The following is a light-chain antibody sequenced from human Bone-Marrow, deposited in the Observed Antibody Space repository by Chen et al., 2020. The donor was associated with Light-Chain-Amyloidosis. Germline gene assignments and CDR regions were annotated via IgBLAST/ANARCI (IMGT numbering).Light chain of an antibody. V-gene: IGLV2-14*01. J-gene: IGLJ1*01. CDR2: AVS. Sequence: QSVLTQPASVSGSPGQSITISCTGTSGDVGTYNYVSCYQQHPGKAPKVMIYAVSNRPSGVSNRFSGSKSGNTASLTISGLQAEDEADYYCSSFTSSSSYVFGPGTKVTVL. CDR1: SGDVGTYNY. CDR3: SSFTSSSSYV.